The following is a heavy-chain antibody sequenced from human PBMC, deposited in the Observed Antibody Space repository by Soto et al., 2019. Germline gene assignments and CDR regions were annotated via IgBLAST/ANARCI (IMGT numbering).Heavy chain of an antibody. D-gene: IGHD3-3*01. CDR2: ISGSGGST. V-gene: IGHV3-23*01. CDR1: GFTFSSYA. Sequence: GGSLRLSCAASGFTFSSYAMSWVRQAPGKGLEWVSAISGSGGSTYYADSVKGRFTISRDNSKSTLYLQMNSLRAEDTAVYYCAISASDFWSGYLIYWGQGTLVTVSS. CDR3: AISASDFWSGYLIY. J-gene: IGHJ4*02.